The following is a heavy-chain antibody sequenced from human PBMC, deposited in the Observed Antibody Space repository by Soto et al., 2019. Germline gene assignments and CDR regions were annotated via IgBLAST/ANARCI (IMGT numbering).Heavy chain of an antibody. D-gene: IGHD3-16*01. V-gene: IGHV3-48*02. J-gene: IGHJ4*02. CDR2: INSGSSTI. Sequence: DVQLLEAGGGLVQPGGSLRLSCTGSGFSFSYYSLNWVRQGPGKGLEWIAHINSGSSTINYADSVRGRFTISRDDAKDSLYLQMNSLRDEDTAIYYCATDLSVGVVNKPFAYWGQGTLVTVSS. CDR3: ATDLSVGVVNKPFAY. CDR1: GFSFSYYS.